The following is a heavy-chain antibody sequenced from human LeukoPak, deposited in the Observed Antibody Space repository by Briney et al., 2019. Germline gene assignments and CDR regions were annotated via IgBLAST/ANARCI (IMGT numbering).Heavy chain of an antibody. CDR1: GGSFSGYY. J-gene: IGHJ6*03. CDR3: TRGSIAYYYMDV. V-gene: IGHV4-34*01. D-gene: IGHD3-22*01. CDR2: INHSGGT. Sequence: PSETLSLTCAVYGGSFSGYYWSWIRQPPGKGLEWIGEINHSGGTNYNPSLKSRVTISVDTSKNQFSLKLSSLTAADTAVYYCTRGSIAYYYMDVWGKGTTVTISS.